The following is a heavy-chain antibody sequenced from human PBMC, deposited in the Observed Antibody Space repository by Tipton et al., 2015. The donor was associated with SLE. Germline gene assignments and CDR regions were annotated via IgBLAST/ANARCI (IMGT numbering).Heavy chain of an antibody. J-gene: IGHJ2*01. D-gene: IGHD6-25*01. Sequence: SLRLSCAASGFTFSSYGMHWVRQAPGKGLEWVAVIWYDGSNKYYADSVKGRFTISRDNSKNTLYLQMNSLRVEDTAVYYCATQRGGGWYFDLWGRGTLVTVSS. V-gene: IGHV3-33*01. CDR1: GFTFSSYG. CDR2: IWYDGSNK. CDR3: ATQRGGGWYFDL.